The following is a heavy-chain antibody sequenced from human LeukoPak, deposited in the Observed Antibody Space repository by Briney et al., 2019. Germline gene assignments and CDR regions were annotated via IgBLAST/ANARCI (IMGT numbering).Heavy chain of an antibody. D-gene: IGHD1-7*01. Sequence: GGSLRLSCAASEFTFSSYDMHWVRQATGKGLEWVSAIGTAGDTYYLGSVKGRFTISRENAKNSLYLQMNSLRAEDTAVYYCAKENSDAFDIWGQGTMVTVSS. CDR1: EFTFSSYD. CDR2: IGTAGDT. CDR3: AKENSDAFDI. J-gene: IGHJ3*02. V-gene: IGHV3-13*01.